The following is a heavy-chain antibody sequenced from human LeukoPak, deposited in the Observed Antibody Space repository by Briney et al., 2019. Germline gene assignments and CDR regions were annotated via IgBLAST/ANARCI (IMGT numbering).Heavy chain of an antibody. CDR2: INPNSGGT. CDR1: GYTFTGYY. Sequence: GASVKVSCKASGYTFTGYYMHWVRQAPGQGLEWMGWINPNSGGTNYAQKFQGRVTMTRDTSISTAYMELSRLRSDDTAVYYCARGVVARTHDAFDIWGQGTMVTVSS. CDR3: ARGVVARTHDAFDI. J-gene: IGHJ3*02. D-gene: IGHD6-19*01. V-gene: IGHV1-2*02.